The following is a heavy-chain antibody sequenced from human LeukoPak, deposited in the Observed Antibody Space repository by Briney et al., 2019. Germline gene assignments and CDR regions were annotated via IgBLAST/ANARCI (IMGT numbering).Heavy chain of an antibody. CDR1: GFTFNRCW. V-gene: IGHV3-7*01. J-gene: IGHJ1*01. D-gene: IGHD2-21*02. CDR3: TSWGDTTAEYFQR. CDR2: INPDGRDT. Sequence: GGSLRLSCVVSGFTFNRCWMNWVRQAPGKGLEWVAHINPDGRDTYYVDPVKGRFTISRDNAQNSMYLQMNSLRVEDTAVYYCTSWGDTTAEYFQRWGQGTLVTVSS.